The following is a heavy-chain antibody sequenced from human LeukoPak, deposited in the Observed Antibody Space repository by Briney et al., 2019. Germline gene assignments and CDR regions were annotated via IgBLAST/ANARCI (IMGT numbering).Heavy chain of an antibody. D-gene: IGHD1-7*01. CDR3: ARDYIDPGNYTPLGY. CDR2: INPDSGDT. J-gene: IGHJ4*02. CDR1: GYTFTAYY. Sequence: ASVKVSCKASGYTFTAYYVHWVRQAPGQGLEWMGWINPDSGDTSSAQRFQGRVTVTRDTSISTVHMELSRLRSDDTAVYYCARDYIDPGNYTPLGYWGQGTLVTVSS. V-gene: IGHV1-2*02.